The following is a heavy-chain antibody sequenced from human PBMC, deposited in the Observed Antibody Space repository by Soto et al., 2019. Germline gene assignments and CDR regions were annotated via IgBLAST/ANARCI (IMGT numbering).Heavy chain of an antibody. CDR1: GFTFSSYA. V-gene: IGHV3-23*01. J-gene: IGHJ4*02. CDR3: AKVYVFKGYSSSWYTTDY. D-gene: IGHD6-13*01. Sequence: GSLRLSSAPPGFTFSSYAMSCVCWAPGKGLEWVSAISGSGGSTYYADSVKGRFTISRDNSKNTLYLQMNSPRAEDTAVYYCAKVYVFKGYSSSWYTTDYWGQGT. CDR2: ISGSGGST.